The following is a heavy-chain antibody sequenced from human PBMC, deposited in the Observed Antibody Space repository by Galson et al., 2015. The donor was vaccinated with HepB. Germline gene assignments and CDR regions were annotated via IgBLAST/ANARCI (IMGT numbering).Heavy chain of an antibody. D-gene: IGHD6-19*01. V-gene: IGHV3-30*18. CDR3: AKDMGRGWIPDY. CDR1: GFIFSSYV. J-gene: IGHJ4*02. CDR2: MSYDGSNI. Sequence: SLRLSCAASGFIFSSYVMHWVRQAPGKGLEWVAFMSYDGSNIHYGDSVKGRFTISRDNSKNTLYLQVNSLRVEDTAVYYCAKDMGRGWIPDYWGQGTLVTVSS.